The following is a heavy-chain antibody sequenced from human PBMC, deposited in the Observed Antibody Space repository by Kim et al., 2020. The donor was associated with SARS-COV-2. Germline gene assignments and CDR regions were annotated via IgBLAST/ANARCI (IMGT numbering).Heavy chain of an antibody. J-gene: IGHJ5*02. Sequence: SETLSLTCTVSGGSISSSSYYWGWIRQPPGKGLEWIGSIYYSGSTYYNPSLKSRVTISVDTSKNQFSLKLSSVTAADTAVYYCARHVLVLRFLEWPRFDPWGQGTLVTVSS. CDR2: IYYSGST. CDR1: GGSISSSSYY. D-gene: IGHD3-3*01. CDR3: ARHVLVLRFLEWPRFDP. V-gene: IGHV4-39*01.